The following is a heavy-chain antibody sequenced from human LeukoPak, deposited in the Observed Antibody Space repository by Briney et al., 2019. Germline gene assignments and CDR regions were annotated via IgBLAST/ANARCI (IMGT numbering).Heavy chain of an antibody. D-gene: IGHD4-23*01. J-gene: IGHJ4*02. CDR3: ARVLDGGNSGAHY. CDR1: GGSFSGYY. CDR2: INHSGST. V-gene: IGHV4-34*01. Sequence: SETLSLTCAVHGGSFSGYYWSWIRQPPGKGLEWIGEINHSGSTNYNPSLKSRVTISVDTSKNQFSLKLSSVTAADTAVYYCARVLDGGNSGAHYWGQGTLVTVSS.